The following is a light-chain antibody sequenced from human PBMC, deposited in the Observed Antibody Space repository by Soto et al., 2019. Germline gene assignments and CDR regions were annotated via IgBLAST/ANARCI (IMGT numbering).Light chain of an antibody. V-gene: IGKV3-20*01. CDR3: QQYGSSYA. CDR2: GIS. CDR1: QSVTSNY. J-gene: IGKJ2*01. Sequence: EIVLTQSPDTLALSPGERATLSCRASQSVTSNYLAWYQQKPGQAPRLLIFGISSRATGIPDRFSSSGSGTDFTLTIARLEPEDFAVYSCQQYGSSYAFGQGTKLEIK.